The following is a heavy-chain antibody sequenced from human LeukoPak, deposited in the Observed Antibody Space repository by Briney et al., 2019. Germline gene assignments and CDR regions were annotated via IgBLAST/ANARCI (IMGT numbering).Heavy chain of an antibody. CDR3: PRAAYDILNWFDP. J-gene: IGHJ5*02. V-gene: IGHV3-11*01. Sequence: GGSLRLSCAASGFTFSDYDMSWIRQAPGKGLEWVSYISSSGSTIYYADSVKGRFTISRDKAKNSLYLQMNSPRAEDTALYYRPRAAYDILNWFDPWGQGTLVTVSS. CDR1: GFTFSDYD. D-gene: IGHD3-9*01. CDR2: ISSSGSTI.